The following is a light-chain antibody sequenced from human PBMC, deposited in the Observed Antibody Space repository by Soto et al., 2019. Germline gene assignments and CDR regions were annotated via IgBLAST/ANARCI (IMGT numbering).Light chain of an antibody. CDR1: QSISNF. CDR2: EAS. Sequence: IVLTQSPATLSLSPGERATLSCRASQSISNFLAWFQQKPGQAPRLLIYEASIRATDVPARFSGSRSGTDFTLTISSLEPEDFAVYYCQQRTDWPTFGGGTKVEIK. J-gene: IGKJ4*01. V-gene: IGKV3-11*01. CDR3: QQRTDWPT.